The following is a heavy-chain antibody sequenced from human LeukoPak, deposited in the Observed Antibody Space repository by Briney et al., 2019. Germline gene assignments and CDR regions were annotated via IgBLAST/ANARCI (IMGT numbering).Heavy chain of an antibody. D-gene: IGHD2-15*01. V-gene: IGHV3-23*01. CDR1: GFTFSSYA. CDR3: AKDGYCSGGSCYLWYFDY. Sequence: GGSLRLSCAASGFTFSSYAMSWVRQAPGKGLEWVSSIRDGGGSTYYADSVKGRFTISRDNSKNTLYLQMNSLRAEDTAVYYCAKDGYCSGGSCYLWYFDYWGQGTLVTVSS. CDR2: IRDGGGST. J-gene: IGHJ4*02.